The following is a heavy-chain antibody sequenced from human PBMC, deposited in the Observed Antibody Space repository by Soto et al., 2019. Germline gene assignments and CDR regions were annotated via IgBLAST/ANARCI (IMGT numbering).Heavy chain of an antibody. J-gene: IGHJ6*02. CDR3: TTLGYCSGGSCYVPGVYYYYGMDV. CDR1: GFTFSNAW. CDR2: IKSKTDGGTT. Sequence: GGSLRLSCAASGFTFSNAWMNWVRQAPGKGLEWVGRIKSKTDGGTTDYAAPVKGRFTISRDDSKNTLYLQMNSLKTEDTAVYYCTTLGYCSGGSCYVPGVYYYYGMDVWGQGTTVTVSS. D-gene: IGHD2-15*01. V-gene: IGHV3-15*07.